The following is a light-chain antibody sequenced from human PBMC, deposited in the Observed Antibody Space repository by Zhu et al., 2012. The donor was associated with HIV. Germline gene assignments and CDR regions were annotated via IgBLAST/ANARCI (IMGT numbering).Light chain of an antibody. CDR2: GGS. J-gene: IGKJ1*01. CDR3: QQYDSSPWT. Sequence: IVLTQSPGTLSVSPGERATLSCRASQSVSSSHLAWYQQKPGQGPRLLIYGGSSRATDIPDRFSGSGPGTDFTLTISRLEPEDFALYHCQQYDSSPWTFGQGTKVEIK. V-gene: IGKV3-20*01. CDR1: QSVSSSH.